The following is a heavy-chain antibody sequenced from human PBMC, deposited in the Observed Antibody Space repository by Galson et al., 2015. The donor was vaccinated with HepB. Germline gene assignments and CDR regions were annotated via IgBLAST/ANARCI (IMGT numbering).Heavy chain of an antibody. CDR2: ISNDGSNK. CDR1: GVTFSGYG. CDR3: AKGRGHCSSTPCSLDY. Sequence: SLRLSGAASGVTFSGYGMNWGRQAPGKGLGWAAVISNDGSNKYYADSGKGRFPISRDDSKNTLDLKMNSLRAEDTAVYYCAKGRGHCSSTPCSLDYWGQGTLVTVSS. V-gene: IGHV3-30*18. J-gene: IGHJ4*02. D-gene: IGHD2-2*01.